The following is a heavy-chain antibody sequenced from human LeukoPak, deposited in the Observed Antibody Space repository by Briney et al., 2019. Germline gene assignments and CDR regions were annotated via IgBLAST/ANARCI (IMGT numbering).Heavy chain of an antibody. CDR3: ARAGYSYLDY. D-gene: IGHD5-18*01. CDR1: GGSISSSSYY. V-gene: IGHV4-39*07. CDR2: IYHSGST. Sequence: PSETLSLTCTVSGGSISSSSYYWGWIRQPPGKGLEWIGSIYHSGSTYYNPSLKSRVTISLDTSKNQFSLKVSSVTAADTAVYYCARAGYSYLDYWGQGTLVTVSS. J-gene: IGHJ4*02.